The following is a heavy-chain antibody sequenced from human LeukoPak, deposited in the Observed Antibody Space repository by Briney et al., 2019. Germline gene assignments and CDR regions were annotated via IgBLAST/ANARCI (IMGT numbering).Heavy chain of an antibody. Sequence: SETLSLTCTVSGGSISSYYWSWIRQPPGKGLEWIGYIYYSGSTNYNPSLKSRVTISVDTSKNQFSLKLSSVTAADTAVYYCARHSSWRDNYFDYWGQGTLVTVSS. V-gene: IGHV4-59*01. CDR1: GGSISSYY. CDR2: IYYSGST. CDR3: ARHSSWRDNYFDY. J-gene: IGHJ4*02. D-gene: IGHD6-13*01.